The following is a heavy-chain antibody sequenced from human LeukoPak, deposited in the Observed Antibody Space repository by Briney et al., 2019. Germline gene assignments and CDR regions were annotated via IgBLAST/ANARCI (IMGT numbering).Heavy chain of an antibody. J-gene: IGHJ5*02. D-gene: IGHD3-22*01. CDR1: GGSITNYY. CDR2: IYYTGGT. V-gene: IGHV4-59*01. CDR3: TRDAGISGYTWYNWFDP. Sequence: SQTLSLTCTVSGGSITNYYWSWIRQPPGKGLEWLGYIYYTGGTKYNPSLESRVTISVDTSKSQFSLQLSSVTAADTAVYYCTRDAGISGYTWYNWFDPWGQGILVTVSS.